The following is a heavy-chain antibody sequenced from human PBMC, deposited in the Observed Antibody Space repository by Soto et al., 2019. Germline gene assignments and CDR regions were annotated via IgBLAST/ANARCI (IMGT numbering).Heavy chain of an antibody. CDR1: GFTFDDYA. CDR2: ISWNSGNI. CDR3: AKGAVTAIFAYFDS. Sequence: DVHLVESGGGLVQPGRSLRLSCAASGFTFDDYAMHWVRQVPGKGLEWVSSISWNSGNIVYADSVKGRFTISRDSANNSLYLQMNSLKTEDTALYYCAKGAVTAIFAYFDSWGQGTLVTVSS. J-gene: IGHJ4*02. D-gene: IGHD2-21*02. V-gene: IGHV3-9*01.